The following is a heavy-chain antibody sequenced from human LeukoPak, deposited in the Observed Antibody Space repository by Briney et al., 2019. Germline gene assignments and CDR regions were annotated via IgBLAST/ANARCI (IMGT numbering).Heavy chain of an antibody. Sequence: GGSLRLSCAASGFSFSTYEMNWVRQAPGKGLEWVSKISSGGNTIYYADSVKGRFTISRDNAKNSLYLQMNSLRAEDTAVYYCARDGAVAGTLGYDYWGQGTLVTVSS. CDR2: ISSGGNTI. D-gene: IGHD6-19*01. CDR1: GFSFSTYE. V-gene: IGHV3-48*03. J-gene: IGHJ4*02. CDR3: ARDGAVAGTLGYDY.